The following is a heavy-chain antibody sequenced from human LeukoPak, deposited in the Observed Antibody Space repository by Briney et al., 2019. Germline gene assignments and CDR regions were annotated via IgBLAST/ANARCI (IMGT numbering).Heavy chain of an antibody. Sequence: GGSLRLSCAASGFTFSSYGMHWVRQAPGKGLEWVAVISYDGSNKYYADSVKGRFTISRDNFKNTLYLQMNSLRAEDTAVYYCAKGEGIAVYYFDYWGQGTLVTVSS. CDR1: GFTFSSYG. CDR2: ISYDGSNK. D-gene: IGHD2-15*01. CDR3: AKGEGIAVYYFDY. V-gene: IGHV3-30*18. J-gene: IGHJ4*02.